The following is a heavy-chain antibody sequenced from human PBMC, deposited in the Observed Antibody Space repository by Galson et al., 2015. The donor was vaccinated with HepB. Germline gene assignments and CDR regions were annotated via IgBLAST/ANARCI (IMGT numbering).Heavy chain of an antibody. CDR1: GFTVSSNY. D-gene: IGHD6-13*01. V-gene: IGHV3-66*01. Sequence: SLRLSCAVSGFTVSSNYMSWVRQASGKGLEWVSFIYTGGSTSSADSVKGRFTISRDNSKNTLYLQMSSLRAEDTAVYYCASGGYSSSSALDYWGQGTLVTVSA. J-gene: IGHJ4*02. CDR2: IYTGGST. CDR3: ASGGYSSSSALDY.